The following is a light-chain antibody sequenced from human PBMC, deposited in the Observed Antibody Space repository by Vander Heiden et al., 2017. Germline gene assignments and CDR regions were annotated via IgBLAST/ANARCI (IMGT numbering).Light chain of an antibody. J-gene: IGLJ1*01. CDR1: RSNIGNNP. V-gene: IGLV1-44*01. Sequence: QSVLTQSPSASGTPGQRVTISCSGSRSNIGNNPVNWYQQLPGTAPKLLIYGNTQRPSGVPARFSGSKSGTSASLAISGLQSEDEADYYCAAWEDSLSVYVFGTGTKVTLL. CDR3: AAWEDSLSVYV. CDR2: GNT.